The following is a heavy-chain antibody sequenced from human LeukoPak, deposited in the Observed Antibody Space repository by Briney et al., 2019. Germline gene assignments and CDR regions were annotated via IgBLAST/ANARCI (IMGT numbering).Heavy chain of an antibody. CDR1: GYTLTGYY. Sequence: GGSVKVSCRASGYTLTGYYMHWVRQAPGQGLEGMGWINPKSGGTDYAQTFQGRFTMTRDTSISTASLELSRLTSDHTAVYYRARDPRDFYYDSSGYTGTRYAFDYWGQGTLVTVSS. CDR2: INPKSGGT. V-gene: IGHV1-2*02. D-gene: IGHD3-22*01. CDR3: ARDPRDFYYDSSGYTGTRYAFDY. J-gene: IGHJ4*02.